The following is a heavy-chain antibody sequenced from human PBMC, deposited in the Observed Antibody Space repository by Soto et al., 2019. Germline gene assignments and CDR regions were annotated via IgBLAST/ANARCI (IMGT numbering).Heavy chain of an antibody. CDR2: MKPDGSEK. V-gene: IGHV3-7*03. CDR3: AIYRFENGLEV. J-gene: IGHJ6*04. D-gene: IGHD2-2*02. CDR1: GLTSNRDW. Sequence: GWSLRLSCAASGLTSNRDWMALVRQAPGKGLEWVANMKPDGSEKYYAGSVRGRFTISFSRDGTETSLHLQMTSLRVEDTAHYYCAIYRFENGLEVWGKGTKVTVSS.